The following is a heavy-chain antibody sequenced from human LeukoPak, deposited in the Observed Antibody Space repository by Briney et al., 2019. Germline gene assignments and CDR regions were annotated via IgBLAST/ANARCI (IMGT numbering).Heavy chain of an antibody. CDR1: GFTFSTYW. Sequence: GGSLRLSCAASGFTFSTYWMNWYRQAPGKGLEGVGNINQDASEINYVDSVRGRITIYRDNAKNSLHLQMNSLRAEDTAVYYCATDRDNSDWQKRFDSWGQGTLVTVSS. J-gene: IGHJ4*02. D-gene: IGHD2-21*02. CDR2: INQDASEI. V-gene: IGHV3-7*01. CDR3: ATDRDNSDWQKRFDS.